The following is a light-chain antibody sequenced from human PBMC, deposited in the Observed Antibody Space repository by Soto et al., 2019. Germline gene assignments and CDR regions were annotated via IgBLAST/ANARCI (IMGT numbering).Light chain of an antibody. V-gene: IGLV4-60*02. CDR2: LEGSGSY. J-gene: IGLJ1*01. CDR1: SGHSSYI. CDR3: ETWDNNTRV. Sequence: QPVLTQSSSASASLGSSVKLTCTLSSGHSSYIIAWHQQQPGKAPRYLMKLEGSGSYNKGSGVPDRFSGSSSGADRYLTISNLLFEDEADYYCETWDNNTRVFGTGTKVTVL.